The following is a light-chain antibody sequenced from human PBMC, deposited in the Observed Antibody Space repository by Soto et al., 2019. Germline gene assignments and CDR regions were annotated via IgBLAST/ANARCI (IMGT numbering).Light chain of an antibody. V-gene: IGKV3-20*01. Sequence: EIVLTQSPGTLSLSPGERATLSCRASQTVNNNNLVWYQQKPGQAPRLLIYGASNRATGIPDRFSGSGSGXXXXXXXXXXXRXDFAVYHCXQYGNSLWTFGQGTKVEI. CDR1: QTVNNNN. CDR2: GAS. CDR3: XQYGNSLWT. J-gene: IGKJ1*01.